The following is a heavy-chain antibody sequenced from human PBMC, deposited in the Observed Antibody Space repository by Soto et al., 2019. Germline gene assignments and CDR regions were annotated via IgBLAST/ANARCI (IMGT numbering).Heavy chain of an antibody. Sequence: QVQLQQWGAGLLKPSETLSLTCAVYGGSFSGYYWSWIRQPPGKGLEWIGEINHSGSTNYNPSLKSRVSISVDTSNNQFSLKLGAVTAADTAVYYCARDKGRMVRGGNIWDQGTMVTVSS. CDR2: INHSGST. J-gene: IGHJ3*02. CDR3: ARDKGRMVRGGNI. D-gene: IGHD3-10*01. V-gene: IGHV4-34*01. CDR1: GGSFSGYY.